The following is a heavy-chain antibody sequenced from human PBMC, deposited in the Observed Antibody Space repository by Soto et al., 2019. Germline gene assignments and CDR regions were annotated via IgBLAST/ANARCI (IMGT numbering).Heavy chain of an antibody. V-gene: IGHV3-23*01. J-gene: IGHJ4*02. D-gene: IGHD6-13*01. CDR3: AYSSTPFDY. Sequence: GGSLRLSCAASGFTFSSYAMSWVRQAPGKGLEWISAISGSGGSTYYADSVKGRLTISRDNSKNTLYLQMNSLRAEDTAVYYSAYSSTPFDYWGQGTLVTVSS. CDR2: ISGSGGST. CDR1: GFTFSSYA.